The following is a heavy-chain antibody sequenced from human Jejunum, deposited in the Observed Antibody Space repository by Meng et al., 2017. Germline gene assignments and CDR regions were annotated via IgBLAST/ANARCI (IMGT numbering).Heavy chain of an antibody. CDR2: IDTAGSGT. J-gene: IGHJ4*02. CDR1: GFTFSNYW. V-gene: IGHV3-74*01. Sequence: VQLVESGGGLVQPGVSLRLSCSASGFTFSNYWMHWVRQAPGKGLVWVSRIDTAGSGTSYADSVKGRFTISRDNAKNTLYLQMNSLRAEDTAVYYCVRDYSGYTHEFDYWGLGTLVTVSS. CDR3: VRDYSGYTHEFDY. D-gene: IGHD5-24*01.